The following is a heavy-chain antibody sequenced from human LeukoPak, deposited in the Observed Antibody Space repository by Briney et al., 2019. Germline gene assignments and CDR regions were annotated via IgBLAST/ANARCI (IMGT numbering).Heavy chain of an antibody. Sequence: ASVKVSCKASGYTFASYYMHWVRQAPGQGLEWMGIINPSGGSTSYAQKFQGRVTMTRDMSTSTVYMELSSLRSEDTAMYYCARQVATKGEWAFDIWGQGTMVAASS. CDR2: INPSGGST. J-gene: IGHJ3*02. CDR1: GYTFASYY. D-gene: IGHD5-12*01. CDR3: ARQVATKGEWAFDI. V-gene: IGHV1-46*01.